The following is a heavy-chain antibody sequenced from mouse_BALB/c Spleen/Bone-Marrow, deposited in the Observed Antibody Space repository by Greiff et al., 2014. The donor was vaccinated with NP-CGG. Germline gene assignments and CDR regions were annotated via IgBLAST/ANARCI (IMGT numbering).Heavy chain of an antibody. CDR2: IYPGDGDT. J-gene: IGHJ4*01. D-gene: IGHD1-2*01. CDR1: GYTFTSYW. Sequence: QVHVKQSGAELARPGASVKLSCKASGYTFTSYWMQWVKQRPGQGLEWIGAIYPGDGDTRYTQKFKGKATLTADKSSSTAYMQLSSLASEDSAVYYCARSRTTATAMDYWGQGTSVTVSS. V-gene: IGHV1-87*01. CDR3: ARSRTTATAMDY.